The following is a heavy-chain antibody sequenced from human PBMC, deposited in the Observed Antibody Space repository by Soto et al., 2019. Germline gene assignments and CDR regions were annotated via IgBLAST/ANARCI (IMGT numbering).Heavy chain of an antibody. CDR3: AKLLYCSSISCPNFGY. J-gene: IGHJ4*02. CDR2: VTGGGTSP. CDR1: GFTFNNYA. Sequence: PGGSLRLSCAASGFTFNNYAFTWVRQAPGKGLEWVSTVTGGGTSPYYADSVEGRFTISRDNSKNSVYLQMNSLRADDTAIYYCAKLLYCSSISCPNFGYWGQGT. V-gene: IGHV3-23*01. D-gene: IGHD2-2*01.